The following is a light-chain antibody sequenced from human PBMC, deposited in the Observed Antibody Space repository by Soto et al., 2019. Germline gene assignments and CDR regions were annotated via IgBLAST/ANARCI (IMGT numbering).Light chain of an antibody. Sequence: IVFTQSPRTLSLSPGERATHSFRASQRVSSSYLAWYKQKNGQDDRLLIYDECSRATGIEDRFSGRGSGTDFPLNISTVEDEDFEVYACQHNKHCHLTFGKGIRLEIK. J-gene: IGKJ5*01. CDR3: QHNKHCHLT. CDR2: DEC. CDR1: QRVSSSY. V-gene: IGKV3D-20*02.